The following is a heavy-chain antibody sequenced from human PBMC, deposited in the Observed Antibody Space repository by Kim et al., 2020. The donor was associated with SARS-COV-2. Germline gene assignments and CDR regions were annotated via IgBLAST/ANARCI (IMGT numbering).Heavy chain of an antibody. Sequence: GGSLRLSCAASGFTFSSYGMHWVRQAPGKGLEWVAVIWYDGSNKYYADSVKGRFTISRDNSKNTLYLQMNSLRAEDTAVYYCARDGRFFEWSYIDYWGQGTLVTVSS. J-gene: IGHJ4*02. CDR1: GFTFSSYG. CDR3: ARDGRFFEWSYIDY. V-gene: IGHV3-33*01. D-gene: IGHD3-3*01. CDR2: IWYDGSNK.